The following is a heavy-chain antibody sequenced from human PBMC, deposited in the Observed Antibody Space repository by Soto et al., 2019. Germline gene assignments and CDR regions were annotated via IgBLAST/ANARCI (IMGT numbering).Heavy chain of an antibody. D-gene: IGHD2-8*01. Sequence: QVQLQESGPGLVKPSETLSLTCTVSGGSISSYYWSWIRQPPGKGLEWIGYIYYSGSTNYNPSLKSRVTISVDTSKNQFSLKLSSVTAADTAVDYCAGGNGAAGYYYYGMDVWGQGTTVTVSS. J-gene: IGHJ6*02. CDR3: AGGNGAAGYYYYGMDV. CDR1: GGSISSYY. V-gene: IGHV4-59*01. CDR2: IYYSGST.